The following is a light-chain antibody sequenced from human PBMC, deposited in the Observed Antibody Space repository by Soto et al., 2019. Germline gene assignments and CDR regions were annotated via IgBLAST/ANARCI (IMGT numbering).Light chain of an antibody. CDR2: KAS. Sequence: DIQMTQSPSTLPASVGDRVTITCRANQSISTWLAWYQQKPGKAPNLLIYKASRLETGVPSRFSGSGSGTEFTLTIRNLQPDDFATYYCQQYNSFPWTFGLGTKVDIK. J-gene: IGKJ1*01. CDR1: QSISTW. CDR3: QQYNSFPWT. V-gene: IGKV1-5*03.